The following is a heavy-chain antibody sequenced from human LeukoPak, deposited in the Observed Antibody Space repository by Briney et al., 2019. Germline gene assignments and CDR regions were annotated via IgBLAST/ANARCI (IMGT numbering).Heavy chain of an antibody. Sequence: ASVKVSCKASGYTFTGYYMHWVRQAPGQGLEWMGWINPNSGGTNYAQKFQGRVTMTRDTSISTAYMELSRLRSDDTAVYYCARVRISSIAAFEGWGQGTLVTVSS. CDR1: GYTFTGYY. CDR2: INPNSGGT. V-gene: IGHV1-2*02. CDR3: ARVRISSIAAFEG. D-gene: IGHD6-6*01. J-gene: IGHJ4*02.